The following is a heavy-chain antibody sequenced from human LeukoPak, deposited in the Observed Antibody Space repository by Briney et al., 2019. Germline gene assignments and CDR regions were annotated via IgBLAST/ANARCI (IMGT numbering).Heavy chain of an antibody. CDR1: GFTFSSSS. J-gene: IGHJ4*02. CDR3: AKEIFSGLLYIDY. CDR2: ITDAVGST. D-gene: IGHD5-12*01. Sequence: GGSLRLSCAASGFTFSSSSISWVRQAPGKGLEWVSAITDAVGSTHYADSVKGRFTISSDNSKSTVYLQMNSLRPEDMAVYYCAKEIFSGLLYIDYWGQGTLVTVSS. V-gene: IGHV3-23*01.